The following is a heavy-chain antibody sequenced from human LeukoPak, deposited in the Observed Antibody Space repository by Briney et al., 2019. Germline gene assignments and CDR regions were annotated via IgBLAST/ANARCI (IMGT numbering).Heavy chain of an antibody. V-gene: IGHV4-59*01. CDR3: ARDREYSSSGLVWFDP. Sequence: SETLSLTSSVSGGSISTYYWSWIRQPPGQGLEWIGYIHYSGNTNYNPSLKSRVTISVDTSKNQFSLKVSSVTAADTAVYYCARDREYSSSGLVWFDPWGHGILVTVSS. CDR2: IHYSGNT. CDR1: GGSISTYY. D-gene: IGHD6-6*01. J-gene: IGHJ5*02.